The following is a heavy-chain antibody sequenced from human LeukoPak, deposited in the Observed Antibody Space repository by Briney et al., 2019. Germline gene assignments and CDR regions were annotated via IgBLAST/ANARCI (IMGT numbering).Heavy chain of an antibody. CDR3: ATAPILRGEGGEHYKYGMDV. D-gene: IGHD2-2*02. CDR1: VGSISSGNW. CDR2: IYHNGTP. V-gene: IGHV4-4*02. J-gene: IGHJ6*02. Sequence: PSETLSLTCAVSVGSISSGNWWSWVRQSPGKGLEWIGEIYHNGTPNYNPSLKSRVTISADTFKNHFSLKPTSVTAADTAVYYCATAPILRGEGGEHYKYGMDVWGQGTTVIVSS.